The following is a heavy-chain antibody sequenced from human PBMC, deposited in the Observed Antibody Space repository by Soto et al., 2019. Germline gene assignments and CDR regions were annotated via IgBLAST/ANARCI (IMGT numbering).Heavy chain of an antibody. J-gene: IGHJ1*01. D-gene: IGHD3-3*01. V-gene: IGHV3-30*18. Sequence: QVQLVESGGGVVQPGRSLRLSCAASGFTFSSYGMHWVRQAPGKGLEWVAVISYDGSNKYYADSVKGRFTISRDNSKTTRYLQMNSLRAEDTAVYYCAKVFGNDFWSGYYKSLEYFQHWGQGTLVTVSS. CDR1: GFTFSSYG. CDR3: AKVFGNDFWSGYYKSLEYFQH. CDR2: ISYDGSNK.